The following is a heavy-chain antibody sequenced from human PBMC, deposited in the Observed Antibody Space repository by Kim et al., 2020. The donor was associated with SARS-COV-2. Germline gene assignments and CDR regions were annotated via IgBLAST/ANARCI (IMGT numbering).Heavy chain of an antibody. V-gene: IGHV4-59*13. Sequence: SETLSLTCTVSGGSISSYYWSWIRQPPGKGLEWIGYIYYSGSTNYNPSLKSRVTISVDTSKNQFSLKLSSVTAADTAVYYCASDPVNYGSGSSPSYYFDYWGQGTLVTVSS. J-gene: IGHJ4*02. CDR1: GGSISSYY. D-gene: IGHD3-10*01. CDR3: ASDPVNYGSGSSPSYYFDY. CDR2: IYYSGST.